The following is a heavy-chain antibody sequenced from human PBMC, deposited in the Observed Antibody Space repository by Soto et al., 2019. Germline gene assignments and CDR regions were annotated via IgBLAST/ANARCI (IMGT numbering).Heavy chain of an antibody. J-gene: IGHJ3*02. V-gene: IGHV3-48*02. CDR1: GFTFSSYS. CDR3: ARDVGSGWYGRKIGAFDI. D-gene: IGHD6-19*01. Sequence: PWGSLRLSCAASGFTFSSYSMNWVRQAPGKGLEWVSYISSSSSTIYYADSVKGRFTISRDNAKNSLYLQMNSLRDEDTAVYYCARDVGSGWYGRKIGAFDIWRQGTMVTVSS. CDR2: ISSSSSTI.